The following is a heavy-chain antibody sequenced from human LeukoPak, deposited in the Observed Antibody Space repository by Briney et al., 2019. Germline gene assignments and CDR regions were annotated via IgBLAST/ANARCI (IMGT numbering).Heavy chain of an antibody. D-gene: IGHD3-22*01. CDR1: DYSISSGYY. V-gene: IGHV4-38-2*02. Sequence: KPSETLSLTCTVSDYSISSGYYWGWLRQPPGKGLEWIGNIFHSGSTYYNPSLKSRVTISVDTSKDQFSLKLSSVTAADTAVYYCARIYYDSSGYLDYWGQGTLVTVSS. J-gene: IGHJ4*02. CDR2: IFHSGST. CDR3: ARIYYDSSGYLDY.